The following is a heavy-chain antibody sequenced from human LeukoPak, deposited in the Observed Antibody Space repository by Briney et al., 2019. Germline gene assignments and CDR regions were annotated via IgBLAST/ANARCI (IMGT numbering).Heavy chain of an antibody. CDR1: GFTFSSYG. CDR2: ISGSGGST. D-gene: IGHD1-26*01. CDR3: AKGGSYGPNYYYYMDV. V-gene: IGHV3-23*01. J-gene: IGHJ6*03. Sequence: GGSLRLSCAASGFTFSSYGMSWVRQALGKGLEWVSAISGSGGSTYYADSVKGRFTISRDNSKNTLYLQMNSLRAEDTAVYYCAKGGSYGPNYYYYMDVWGKGTTVTISS.